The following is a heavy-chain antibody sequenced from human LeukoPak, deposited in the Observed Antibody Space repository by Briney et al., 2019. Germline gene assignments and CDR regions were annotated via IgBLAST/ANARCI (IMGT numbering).Heavy chain of an antibody. V-gene: IGHV4-38-2*02. CDR1: GYSISSGYY. J-gene: IGHJ5*02. CDR2: IYHSGST. Sequence: SETLSLTCTVSGYSISSGYYWGWIRQPPGKGLEWIGSIYHSGSTYYNPSLKSRVTISIDTSKNQFSLKLSSVTAADTAVYYCARRGSQFDPWGQGTLVTVSS. CDR3: ARRGSQFDP.